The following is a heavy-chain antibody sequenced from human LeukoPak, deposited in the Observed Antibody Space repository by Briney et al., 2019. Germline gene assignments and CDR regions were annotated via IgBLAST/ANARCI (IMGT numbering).Heavy chain of an antibody. CDR2: MNPNSGNT. V-gene: IGHV1-8*01. CDR1: GYTFTSYD. J-gene: IGHJ4*02. Sequence: ASVKVSCKASGYTFTSYDINWVRQATGQGLEWMGRMNPNSGNTGYAQKFQGRVTMTRNTSISTAYMELSSLRSEDTAVYYCARRLKRGGWTWGYWGQGTLVTVSS. CDR3: ARRLKRGGWTWGY. D-gene: IGHD6-19*01.